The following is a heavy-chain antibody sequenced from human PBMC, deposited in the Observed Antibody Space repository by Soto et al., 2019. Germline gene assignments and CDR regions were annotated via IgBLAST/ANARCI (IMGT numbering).Heavy chain of an antibody. J-gene: IGHJ6*02. Sequence: ASVKVSCKASGYTFSDFDINWLRQASGQGPEWMGWMKAKSGDTFFAQRFQGKFNMTWDTSLSTAYMEVGSLTSDDTAMYYCARGNTFNYAGFDVWGQGTTVTV. CDR2: MKAKSGDT. CDR1: GYTFSDFD. V-gene: IGHV1-8*01. CDR3: ARGNTFNYAGFDV. D-gene: IGHD3-16*01.